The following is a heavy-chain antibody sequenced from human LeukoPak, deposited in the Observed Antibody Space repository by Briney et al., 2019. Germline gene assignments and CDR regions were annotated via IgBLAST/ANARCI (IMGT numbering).Heavy chain of an antibody. D-gene: IGHD2-2*01. J-gene: IGHJ4*02. CDR1: GGSISSYY. V-gene: IGHV4-4*07. CDR3: ARGGGYRDIVVVPAANSAAYYFDY. CDR2: IYTSGST. Sequence: KASETLSLTCTVSGGSISSYYWSWIRQPAGKGLEWIGRIYTSGSTNYNPSLKSRVTMSVDTSKNQFSLTLSSVTAADTAVYYCARGGGYRDIVVVPAANSAAYYFDYWGQGTLVTVSS.